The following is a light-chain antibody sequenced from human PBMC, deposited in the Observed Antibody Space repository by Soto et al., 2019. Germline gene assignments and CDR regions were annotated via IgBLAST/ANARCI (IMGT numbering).Light chain of an antibody. J-gene: IGKJ2*01. CDR1: QTIITY. V-gene: IGKV1-39*01. CDR2: AAS. Sequence: DIQMTHSPSSLSASVGDRVSITCRASQTIITYLNWYQQKPGKAPKLLISAASNLQSGVPSRFSGSGSETEFTLTISSVQHEDFATYCCQQSYSTPRTFGQGTTLEIK. CDR3: QQSYSTPRT.